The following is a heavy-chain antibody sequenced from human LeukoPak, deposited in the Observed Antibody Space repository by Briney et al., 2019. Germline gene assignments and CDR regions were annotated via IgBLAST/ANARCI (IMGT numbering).Heavy chain of an antibody. CDR2: ISAYNGNT. D-gene: IGHD3-10*01. CDR1: GYTFTSYG. Sequence: ASVTVSCKASGYTFTSYGISWVRQAPGQGLEWMGWISAYNGNTNYAQKFQGRVTMTRDTSTSTVYMELSSLRSDDTAVYYCARGPRITLVRGGQWYFYMDVWGKGTTVTVSS. J-gene: IGHJ6*03. CDR3: ARGPRITLVRGGQWYFYMDV. V-gene: IGHV1-18*01.